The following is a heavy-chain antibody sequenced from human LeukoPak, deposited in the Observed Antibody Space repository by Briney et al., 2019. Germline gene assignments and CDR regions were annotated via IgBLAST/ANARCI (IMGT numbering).Heavy chain of an antibody. D-gene: IGHD3-22*01. J-gene: IGHJ4*02. V-gene: IGHV3-33*06. CDR3: AKGYYYDSSGYYYYFDY. CDR1: GFTFSSYG. CDR2: IWYDGSNK. Sequence: PGGSLRLSCAASGFTFSSYGMHWVRQAPGKGLEWVAVIWYDGSNKYYADSVKGRFTISRDNSKNTLYLQMNSLRAEDTAVYYCAKGYYYDSSGYYYYFDYWAREPWSPSPQ.